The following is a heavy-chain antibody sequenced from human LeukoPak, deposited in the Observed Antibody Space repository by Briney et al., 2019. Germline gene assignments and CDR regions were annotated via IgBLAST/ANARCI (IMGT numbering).Heavy chain of an antibody. J-gene: IGHJ4*02. D-gene: IGHD6-13*01. CDR3: AHISSSWPDY. CDR2: ISGSGGGP. CDR1: GFTFSSYA. V-gene: IGHV3-23*01. Sequence: PGGSLRLSCAASGFTFSSYAMSWVRQAPGKGLEWVSVISGSGGGPYYADSVKGRFTISRDNSKNTLYLQMNSLRAEDTAVYYCAHISSSWPDYWGQGTLVTVSS.